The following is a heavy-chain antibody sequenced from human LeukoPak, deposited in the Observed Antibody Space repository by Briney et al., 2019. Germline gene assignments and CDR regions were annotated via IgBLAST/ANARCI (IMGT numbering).Heavy chain of an antibody. J-gene: IGHJ4*02. D-gene: IGHD4-23*01. V-gene: IGHV4-39*07. Sequence: SETLSLTCTVSGGSISSSSYYWGWIRQPPGKGLEWIGSIYYSGSTYYNPSLKSRVTISVDTSKNQFSLKLSSVTAADTAVYYCASDYGGKMGYWGQGTLVTVSS. CDR1: GGSISSSSYY. CDR3: ASDYGGKMGY. CDR2: IYYSGST.